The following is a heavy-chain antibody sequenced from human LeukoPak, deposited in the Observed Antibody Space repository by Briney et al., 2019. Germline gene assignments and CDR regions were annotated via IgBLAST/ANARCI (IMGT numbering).Heavy chain of an antibody. V-gene: IGHV3-15*01. CDR2: SKSRPDGGTT. Sequence: GGSLRLSCAAAVFTCTNAWMGWGRQAPGEGVECVGRSKSRPDGGTTDYAAGGKGRFTISTKDSKNRLYLNMHSMNTAATDVYSCITVYDCVANWGQGTLVTVSS. CDR1: VFTCTNAW. J-gene: IGHJ4*02. D-gene: IGHD5-12*01. CDR3: ITVYDCVAN.